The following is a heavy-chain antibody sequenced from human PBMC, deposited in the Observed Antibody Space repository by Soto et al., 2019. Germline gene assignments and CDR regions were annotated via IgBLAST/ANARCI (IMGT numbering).Heavy chain of an antibody. V-gene: IGHV1-3*01. CDR2: INVGNGNT. CDR3: VRDLGYYGSGSYFVY. D-gene: IGHD3-10*01. Sequence: GASVKVSCKASGYTFTSYAMHWVRQAPGQGLEWMGWINVGNGNTKYSQKFQGRVTITRDTSASTVYMELNSLRSEDTAVYYCVRDLGYYGSGSYFVYWGQGALVTVSS. CDR1: GYTFTSYA. J-gene: IGHJ4*02.